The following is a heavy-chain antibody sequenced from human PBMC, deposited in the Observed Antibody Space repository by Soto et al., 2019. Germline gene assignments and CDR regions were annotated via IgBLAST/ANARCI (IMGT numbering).Heavy chain of an antibody. CDR2: INHSGST. Sequence: SETLSLTCAVYGGSFSGYYWSWIRQPPGKGLEWIGEINHSGSTNYNPSLKSRVTISVDTSKNQFSLKLSSVTAADTAVYYCARTPTYPPERTYSSSWYYFQHWGQGTLVTVSS. CDR3: ARTPTYPPERTYSSSWYYFQH. V-gene: IGHV4-34*01. CDR1: GGSFSGYY. D-gene: IGHD6-13*01. J-gene: IGHJ1*01.